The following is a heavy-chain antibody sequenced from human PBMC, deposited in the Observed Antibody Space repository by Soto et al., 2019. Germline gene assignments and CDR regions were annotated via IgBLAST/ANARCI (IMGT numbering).Heavy chain of an antibody. Sequence: ASVKVSCKASGYTFTSYGISWVRQAPGQGLEWMGWISAYNGNTNYAQKLQGRVTMTTDTSTSTAYMELRSLRSDDTAVYYCARESSSSWFGGYYYYYHGMDVWGQGTTVTVSS. CDR3: ARESSSSWFGGYYYYYHGMDV. V-gene: IGHV1-18*01. CDR2: ISAYNGNT. J-gene: IGHJ6*02. CDR1: GYTFTSYG. D-gene: IGHD6-13*01.